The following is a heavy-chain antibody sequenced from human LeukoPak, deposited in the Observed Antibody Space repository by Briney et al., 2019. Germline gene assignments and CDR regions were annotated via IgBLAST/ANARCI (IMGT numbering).Heavy chain of an antibody. CDR3: AREGPDHWYFDL. CDR1: SGSLSNYY. J-gene: IGHJ2*01. Sequence: SETLSLTCTVSSGSLSNYYWAWIRQPPGKGLEWIGFISYSGSANYNPCLRSRLTISVGSSRNRFSLNLNSVTAADTAVYYCAREGPDHWYFDLWGRGTLATVSS. CDR2: ISYSGSA. V-gene: IGHV4-59*01.